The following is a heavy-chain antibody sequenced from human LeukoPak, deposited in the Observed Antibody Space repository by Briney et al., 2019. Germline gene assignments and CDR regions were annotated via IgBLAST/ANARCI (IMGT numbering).Heavy chain of an antibody. CDR1: GFTFDDYG. CDR3: ARASLWFGELYYFDY. J-gene: IGHJ4*02. V-gene: IGHV3-20*04. CDR2: INWNGGST. Sequence: GGSLRLSCAASGFTFDDYGMSWVRQAPGKGLEWVSGINWNGGSTGYADSVKGRFTISRDNAKNSLYLQMNSLRAEDTAVYYCARASLWFGELYYFDYWGQGTLVTVSS. D-gene: IGHD3-10*01.